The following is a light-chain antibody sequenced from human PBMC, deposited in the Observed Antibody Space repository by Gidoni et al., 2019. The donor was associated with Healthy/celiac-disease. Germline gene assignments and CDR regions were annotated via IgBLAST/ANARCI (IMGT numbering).Light chain of an antibody. CDR1: QSVSSY. CDR2: DAS. CDR3: QQRSNWT. V-gene: IGKV3-11*01. Sequence: EIVLTQSPATLSLSPGERATLSCRASQSVSSYLAWYQQKPGQAPRLLIYDASNRATGIPARFSGSWSGTDFTLTISSLEPEDFAVYYCQQRSNWTVGGGTKVEIK. J-gene: IGKJ4*01.